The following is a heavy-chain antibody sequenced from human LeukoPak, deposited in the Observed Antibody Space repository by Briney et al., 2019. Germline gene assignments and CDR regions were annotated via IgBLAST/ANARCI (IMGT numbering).Heavy chain of an antibody. J-gene: IGHJ4*02. CDR1: GFTVSSNY. D-gene: IGHD3-9*01. CDR2: ISSGSDYI. Sequence: GGSLRLSCAASGFTVSSNYMSWVRQAPGKGLECVSSISSGSDYIFYADSLKGRLSISRDNAKNSLYLQMNSLRAEDTAVYYCARVLLANYDILTGPFDSWGQGTLVTVSA. V-gene: IGHV3-21*01. CDR3: ARVLLANYDILTGPFDS.